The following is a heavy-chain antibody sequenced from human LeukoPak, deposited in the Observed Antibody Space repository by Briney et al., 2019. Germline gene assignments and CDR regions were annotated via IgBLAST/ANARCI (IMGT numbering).Heavy chain of an antibody. CDR3: GKTTAGYSSGQRPAWPVDY. J-gene: IGHJ4*02. V-gene: IGHV3-23*01. CDR1: GFTFGSFA. CDR2: IFGSGGSP. Sequence: GGSLRLSCEASGFTFGSFAMYWVRQAPGKGLDWIAGIFGSGGSPHYADSVKGRFTISRDNSKNTVYLQINSLRAEDTAVYYCGKTTAGYSSGQRPAWPVDYWGQGTLVTVSS. D-gene: IGHD5-18*01.